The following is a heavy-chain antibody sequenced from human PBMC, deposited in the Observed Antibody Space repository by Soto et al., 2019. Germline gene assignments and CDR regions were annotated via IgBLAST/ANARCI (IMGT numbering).Heavy chain of an antibody. Sequence: SVXVSFKSSFGSFSIYAIMLLRQAPGQGLEWMGGIIPIVGTGNYAQNFQGRVTITADEYTSTAYMELRSLRSEDTAMYYCARDLREDGSNGMDVWGQGTTVTVSS. D-gene: IGHD1-1*01. V-gene: IGHV1-69*13. CDR2: IIPIVGTG. CDR3: ARDLREDGSNGMDV. J-gene: IGHJ6*02. CDR1: FGSFSIYA.